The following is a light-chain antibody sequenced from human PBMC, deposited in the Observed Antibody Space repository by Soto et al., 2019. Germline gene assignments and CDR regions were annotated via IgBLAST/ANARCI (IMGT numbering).Light chain of an antibody. V-gene: IGLV2-14*01. CDR1: SSDVGGYNY. J-gene: IGLJ1*01. Sequence: QSALTQPASVSGSPGQSITISCTGTSSDVGGYNYVSWYQQHPGKAPKLMIYDVSNRPSGVSNRFPGSKSGNTASLTISGLQAEDEADYYCSSYTSSNTLYVFGTGTKLTVL. CDR3: SSYTSSNTLYV. CDR2: DVS.